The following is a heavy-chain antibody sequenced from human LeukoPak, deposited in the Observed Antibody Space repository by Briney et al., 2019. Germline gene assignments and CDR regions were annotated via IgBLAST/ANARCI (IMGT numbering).Heavy chain of an antibody. V-gene: IGHV3-30*02. J-gene: IGHJ6*02. Sequence: GSLRLSWVASGFNFRGYGMHWGRQAPGKGLEWIALIRSIGNEKYYIDAVQGRCTISRDNSRNTLFLQMNSLRPDDMAVYYCAKDRDGSASFKKRMDVWGQGTTVTVSS. CDR2: IRSIGNEK. CDR1: GFNFRGYG. CDR3: AKDRDGSASFKKRMDV. D-gene: IGHD3-10*01.